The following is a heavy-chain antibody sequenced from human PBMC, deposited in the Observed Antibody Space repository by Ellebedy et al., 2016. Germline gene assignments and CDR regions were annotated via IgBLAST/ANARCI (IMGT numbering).Heavy chain of an antibody. J-gene: IGHJ3*02. D-gene: IGHD6-13*01. CDR2: ISAYNGNT. CDR1: GYTFTSYG. V-gene: IGHV1-18*01. CDR3: ARDLSGAAAGPGLIAFDI. Sequence: ASVKVSCXASGYTFTSYGISWVRQAPGQGLEWMGWISAYNGNTNYAQKLQGRVTMTTDTSTSTAYMELRSLRSDDTAVYYCARDLSGAAAGPGLIAFDIWGQGTMVTVSS.